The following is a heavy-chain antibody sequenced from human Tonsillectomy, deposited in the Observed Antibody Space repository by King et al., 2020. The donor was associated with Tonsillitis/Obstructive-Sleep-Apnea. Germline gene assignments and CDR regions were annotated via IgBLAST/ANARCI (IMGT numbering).Heavy chain of an antibody. CDR1: GGSISSYY. V-gene: IGHV4-59*08. Sequence: QLQESGPGLVKPSETLSLTCTVSGGSISSYYWSWIRQPPGKGLEWIGYISYSGSTKYNPSLKSRVTISVDTSKNQFSLKLSSVTAADTAVYYCARHLDAADYWGQGTLVTVSS. CDR2: ISYSGST. J-gene: IGHJ4*02. D-gene: IGHD1-1*01. CDR3: ARHLDAADY.